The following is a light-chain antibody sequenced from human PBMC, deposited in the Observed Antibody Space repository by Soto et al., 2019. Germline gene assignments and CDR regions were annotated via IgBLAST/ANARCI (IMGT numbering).Light chain of an antibody. Sequence: DIQMTQSPSTLSASVGDRVTITCRASQSISSWLAWYQQKTGKAPKLLIYDGSSLETGVPSRFISSGSGTEFTLIISSLQPDDFATYYCQQYNSYSLTFGGGTKVEIK. CDR1: QSISSW. CDR2: DGS. CDR3: QQYNSYSLT. J-gene: IGKJ4*01. V-gene: IGKV1-5*01.